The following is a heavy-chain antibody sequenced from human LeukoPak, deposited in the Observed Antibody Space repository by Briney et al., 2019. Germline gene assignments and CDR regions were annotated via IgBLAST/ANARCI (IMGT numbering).Heavy chain of an antibody. Sequence: SETLSLTCTVSGGSINNYYWSWIRQPPGKGLEWIGYIHYSGSANYNPSLKSRATITVDTSKIQFSLKLSSVTAADTAIYYCARGYSSSWYYFDYWGQGTLVTVSS. CDR3: ARGYSSSWYYFDY. D-gene: IGHD6-13*01. CDR1: GGSINNYY. J-gene: IGHJ4*02. CDR2: IHYSGSA. V-gene: IGHV4-59*08.